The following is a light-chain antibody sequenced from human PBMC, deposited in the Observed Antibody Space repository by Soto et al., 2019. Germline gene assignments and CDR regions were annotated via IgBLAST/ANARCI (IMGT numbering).Light chain of an antibody. V-gene: IGKV1-17*01. J-gene: IGKJ1*01. Sequence: DIQMTQSPSSLSASVGDRVTITCRASQGIRNDLSWYQQKPGKAPKRLIYAASTLQSGVPSRFSGSGSGTEFTLSISSLQHEDFATYYCLQHNSYPRTFGQGTKVEIK. CDR3: LQHNSYPRT. CDR2: AAS. CDR1: QGIRND.